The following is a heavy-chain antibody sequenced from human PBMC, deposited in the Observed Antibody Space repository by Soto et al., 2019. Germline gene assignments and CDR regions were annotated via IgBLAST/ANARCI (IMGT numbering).Heavy chain of an antibody. CDR2: IYPGDHET. V-gene: IGHV5-51*01. CDR1: GYTFSNFW. D-gene: IGHD6-13*01. J-gene: IGHJ4*02. Sequence: PGESLKISCQSSGYTFSNFWIGWVRQLPGKGFEWMGIIYPGDHETRYSPSFHGKVTISADRSINTAYLQWNSLEASDTAFYFCARSPRSSPYFDYWGQGALVTVSS. CDR3: ARSPRSSPYFDY.